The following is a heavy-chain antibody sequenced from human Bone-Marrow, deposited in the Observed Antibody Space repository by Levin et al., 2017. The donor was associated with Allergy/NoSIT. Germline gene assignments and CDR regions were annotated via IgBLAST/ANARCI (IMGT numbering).Heavy chain of an antibody. CDR3: AREFLDSTPRSDAFEI. Sequence: LSLTCEVSGFIFRRSAMHWVRQAPGKGLEWVASIWYDGSNDNYADSVKGRATISRDNSKSTLYLQMISLRVEDTAVYYCAREFLDSTPRSDAFEIWGQGTMVTVSS. D-gene: IGHD3/OR15-3a*01. CDR2: IWYDGSND. V-gene: IGHV3-33*01. J-gene: IGHJ3*02. CDR1: GFIFRRSA.